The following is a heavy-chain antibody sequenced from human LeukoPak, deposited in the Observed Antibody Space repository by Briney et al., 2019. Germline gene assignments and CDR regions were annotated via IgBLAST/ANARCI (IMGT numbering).Heavy chain of an antibody. CDR3: EKWGRGGAYCGGACSPYGIDV. J-gene: IGHJ6*02. CDR2: ISGSGGST. V-gene: IGHV3-23*01. D-gene: IGHD2-21*02. Sequence: PGGSLRLSCAASGFTFSSYAMSWVRQAPGKGLEWVSAISGSGGSTYYADSVKGRVTISRDNSKNTLSLQMNSLRAEATAAYYCEKWGRGGAYCGGACSPYGIDVWGQGTPVTVSS. CDR1: GFTFSSYA.